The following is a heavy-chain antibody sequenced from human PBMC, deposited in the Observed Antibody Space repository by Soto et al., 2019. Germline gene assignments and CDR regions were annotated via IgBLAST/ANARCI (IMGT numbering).Heavy chain of an antibody. CDR3: ARQWGTDAFDF. V-gene: IGHV4-4*02. J-gene: IGHJ3*01. D-gene: IGHD2-8*01. CDR1: GDSISSTHW. CDR2: IYHTAST. Sequence: SETLSLTCVVSGDSISSTHWLTWVRQTPGKGLEWIGEIYHTASTKYNPSLKNRVTISVDKSNSEFSLNLKSVTAADTAVYYCARQWGTDAFDFWGQGTMVTVSS.